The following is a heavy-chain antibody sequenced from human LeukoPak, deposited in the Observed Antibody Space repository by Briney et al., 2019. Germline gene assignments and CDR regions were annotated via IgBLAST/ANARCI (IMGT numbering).Heavy chain of an antibody. Sequence: GGSLRLSCAASGFTFSSYGMHWVRQAPGKGLEWVAVISYDGSNKYYADSVKGRFTISRDNAKNSLYLQMNSLRAEDTAVYYCASSNGHLDHWGQGTLVTVST. J-gene: IGHJ4*02. V-gene: IGHV3-30*03. CDR2: ISYDGSNK. CDR3: ASSNGHLDH. D-gene: IGHD2-8*01. CDR1: GFTFSSYG.